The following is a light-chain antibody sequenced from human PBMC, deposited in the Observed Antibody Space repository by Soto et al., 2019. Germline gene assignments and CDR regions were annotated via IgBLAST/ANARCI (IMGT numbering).Light chain of an antibody. V-gene: IGLV2-14*01. J-gene: IGLJ2*01. CDR1: DSDIGGYNY. CDR2: EVS. CDR3: ASYSDTARVV. Sequence: QSVLTQPASVSGSPRQSITISCTGTDSDIGGYNYVSWYQQHAGKAPQLMIYEVSNRPPGISDRFSASKSADTASLTISSLQAADEGDYSGASYSDTARVVFGGGTKVTVL.